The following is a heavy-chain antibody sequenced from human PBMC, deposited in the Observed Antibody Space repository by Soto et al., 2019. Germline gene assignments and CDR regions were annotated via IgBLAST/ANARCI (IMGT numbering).Heavy chain of an antibody. Sequence: GASVKVSCKASGYTFTSYAINWVRQTPGQGLEWLGGFIPVYRTLNYAQKFQGRVTITADESTGTAYMTLSSLASDDTAVYYCATGVIWIGYFTVDSWGQGTRVTVSS. CDR2: FIPVYRTL. CDR3: ATGVIWIGYFTVDS. CDR1: GYTFTSYA. J-gene: IGHJ4*02. D-gene: IGHD3-3*01. V-gene: IGHV1-69*13.